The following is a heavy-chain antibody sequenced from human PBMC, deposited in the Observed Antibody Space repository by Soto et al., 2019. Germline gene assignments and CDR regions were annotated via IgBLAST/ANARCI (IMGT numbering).Heavy chain of an antibody. CDR2: IIPIFGTA. V-gene: IGHV1-69*06. Sequence: QVQLVQSGAEVKKPGSSVKVSCKASGGTFSSYAISWVRQAPGQGLEWMGGIIPIFGTANYAQKFQGRGTITADKATSTAYMELSSLRSEDTAVYYCAIGTIGYCSGGSCCAPDYWGQGTLVTVSS. J-gene: IGHJ4*02. D-gene: IGHD2-15*01. CDR3: AIGTIGYCSGGSCCAPDY. CDR1: GGTFSSYA.